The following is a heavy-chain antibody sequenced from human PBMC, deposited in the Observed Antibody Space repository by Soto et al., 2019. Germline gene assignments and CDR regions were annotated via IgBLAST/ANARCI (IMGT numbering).Heavy chain of an antibody. CDR3: ARENTGYGDFDY. CDR1: GFSLSNSA. J-gene: IGHJ4*02. Sequence: QVQLVESGGGMVQPGRSLRLSCAASGFSLSNSAMHWVRQAPGKGLEWVSFISSDGRKKYYTDSVKGRFTISRDTSKNTLFLPMNSLRADDTAFFYCARENTGYGDFDYWGQGTLVTVSS. CDR2: ISSDGRKK. V-gene: IGHV3-30*04. D-gene: IGHD5-12*01.